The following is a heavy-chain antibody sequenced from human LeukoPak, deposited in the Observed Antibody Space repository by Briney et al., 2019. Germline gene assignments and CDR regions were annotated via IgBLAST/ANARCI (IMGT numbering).Heavy chain of an antibody. CDR3: ARGGDWNPFDY. CDR2: IFTSGST. CDR1: GGSISSYY. J-gene: IGHJ4*02. V-gene: IGHV4-4*07. Sequence: SETLSLTCTASGGSISSYYWSWIRQPAGQGLEWIGRIFTSGSTNYNPSLKSRLTMSVDMSKNQFSLKLSYVTAADTAVYYCARGGDWNPFDYWGRGILVTVSS. D-gene: IGHD1-1*01.